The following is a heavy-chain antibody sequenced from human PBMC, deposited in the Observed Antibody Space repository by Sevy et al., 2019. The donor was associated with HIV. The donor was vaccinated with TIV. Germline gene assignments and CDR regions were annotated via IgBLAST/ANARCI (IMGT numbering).Heavy chain of an antibody. CDR3: ANRRVQSGLSGGGANYGWDV. CDR1: GFPFSNYA. D-gene: IGHD2-15*01. J-gene: IGHJ6*02. Sequence: GGSLRLSCAASGFPFSNYAMSWIRQAPGKGLEWVSTLIGGGSRTYYADSVTGRFTISRDKSKNTLYLQLNSLIADATAIYYCANRRVQSGLSGGGANYGWDVCGHGTTVTVSS. CDR2: LIGGGSRT. V-gene: IGHV3-23*01.